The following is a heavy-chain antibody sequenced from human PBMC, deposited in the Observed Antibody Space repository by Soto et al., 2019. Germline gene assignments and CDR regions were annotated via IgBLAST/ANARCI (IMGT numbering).Heavy chain of an antibody. CDR1: GFTLRSCA. J-gene: IGHJ3*01. Sequence: PGGSLRLSCAASGFTLRSCAMSWVRQAPGKGLEWVSAISVGGGATYFADSVKGRFTISRDNSKSTLYLLMNNLRAEDTAVYYCAKDKASGTDDAFDVWGQGTMVTVSS. D-gene: IGHD6-19*01. CDR3: AKDKASGTDDAFDV. CDR2: ISVGGGAT. V-gene: IGHV3-23*01.